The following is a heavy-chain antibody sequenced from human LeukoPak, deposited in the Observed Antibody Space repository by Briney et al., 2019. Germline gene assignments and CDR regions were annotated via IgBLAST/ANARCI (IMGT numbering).Heavy chain of an antibody. CDR1: GYSFTSYW. CDR2: IYPGDSDT. D-gene: IGHD5-12*01. CDR3: ARGEEMATTPFDY. V-gene: IGHV5-51*01. J-gene: IGHJ4*02. Sequence: GESLKISCKGSGYSFTSYWIGWVRQMPGKGLEWMGIIYPGDSDTRYSPSFQGQVTISAGKSISTAYLQWSSLKASDTAMYYCARGEEMATTPFDYWGQGTLVTVSS.